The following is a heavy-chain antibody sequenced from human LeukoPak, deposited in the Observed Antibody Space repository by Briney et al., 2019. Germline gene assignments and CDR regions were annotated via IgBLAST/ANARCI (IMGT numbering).Heavy chain of an antibody. CDR2: MNPNSGNT. CDR3: ARGGGYSGSYYWLGYYYYYMDV. V-gene: IGHV1-8*03. J-gene: IGHJ6*03. D-gene: IGHD1-26*01. CDR1: GYTFTSYD. Sequence: ASVKVSCKASGYTFTSYDINWVRQATGQGLEWMGWMNPNSGNTGYAQKFQGRVTITRNTSISTAYMELSSLRSEDTAVYYCARGGGYSGSYYWLGYYYYYMDVWGKGTTVTVSS.